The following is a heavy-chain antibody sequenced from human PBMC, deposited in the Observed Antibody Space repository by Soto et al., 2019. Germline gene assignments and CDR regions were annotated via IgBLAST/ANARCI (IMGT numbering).Heavy chain of an antibody. CDR3: ARPQLQSALANWFDP. CDR1: GYTFTSYG. J-gene: IGHJ5*02. D-gene: IGHD6-6*01. CDR2: ISAYNGNT. V-gene: IGHV1-18*01. Sequence: GASVKVSCKASGYTFTSYGISWVRQAPGQGLEWMGWISAYNGNTNYAQKLQGRVTMTTDTSTSTAYMELRSLRSDDTAVYYCARPQLQSALANWFDPWGQGTLVTVSS.